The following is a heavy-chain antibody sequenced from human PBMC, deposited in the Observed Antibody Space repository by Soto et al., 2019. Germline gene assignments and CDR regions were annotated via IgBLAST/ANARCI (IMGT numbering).Heavy chain of an antibody. CDR1: GYTLTELS. CDR3: ASDSAGGRISAWGY. Sequence: GASVKVSCKVSGYTLTELSMHWVRQAPGKGLEWMGGFNPEDGETIYAQKFQGRVTMTEDTSTDTAYMELSSLRSDDTAVYYCASDSAGGRISAWGYWGQGTLVTVSS. CDR2: FNPEDGET. D-gene: IGHD3-16*01. V-gene: IGHV1-24*01. J-gene: IGHJ4*02.